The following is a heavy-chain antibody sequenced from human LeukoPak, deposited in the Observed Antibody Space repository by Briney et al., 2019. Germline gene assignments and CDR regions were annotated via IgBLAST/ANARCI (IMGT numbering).Heavy chain of an antibody. CDR3: ARAYYWVDS. Sequence: PSETLSPTCTVSGGSINSGSFFWTWVRQPAGQPAGKGLEWIGRIYTTGRTTYNPSLESRVTISADMSKNQFSLQLTSVTAADTAVYYCARAYYWVDSWGQGVLVSVSS. J-gene: IGHJ5*01. CDR2: IYTTGRT. CDR1: GGSINSGSFF. D-gene: IGHD2-21*01. V-gene: IGHV4-61*02.